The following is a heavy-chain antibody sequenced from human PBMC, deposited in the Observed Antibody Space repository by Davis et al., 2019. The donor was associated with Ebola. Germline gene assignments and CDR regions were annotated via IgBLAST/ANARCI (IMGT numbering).Heavy chain of an antibody. CDR2: ISSSSCYI. D-gene: IGHD3-16*02. CDR3: AKDQDDYVWGSYRYRDSASLPFI. CDR1: GFTFSSYS. V-gene: IGHV3-21*01. Sequence: GESLKISCAASGFTFSSYSMNWVRQAPGKGLEWVSSISSSSCYIYYADSVKGRFTISRDNAKNSLYLQMNSLRAEDTAVYYCAKDQDDYVWGSYRYRDSASLPFIWGQGTMVTVSS. J-gene: IGHJ3*02.